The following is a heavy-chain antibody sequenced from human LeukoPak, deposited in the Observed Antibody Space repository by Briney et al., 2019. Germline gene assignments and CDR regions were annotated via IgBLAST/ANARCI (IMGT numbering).Heavy chain of an antibody. CDR2: FDPEDGET. V-gene: IGHV1-24*01. J-gene: IGHJ6*02. CDR1: GYTFTGYY. Sequence: ASVKVSCKASGYTFTGYYMHWVRQAPGKGLEWMGGFDPEDGETIYAQKFQGRVTMTEDTSTDTAYMELSSLRSEDTAVYYCATDPHIAAAPYYYYGMDVWGQGTTVTVSS. CDR3: ATDPHIAAAPYYYYGMDV. D-gene: IGHD6-25*01.